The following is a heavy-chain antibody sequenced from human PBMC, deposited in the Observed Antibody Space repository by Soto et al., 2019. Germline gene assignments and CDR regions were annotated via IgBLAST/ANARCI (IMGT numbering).Heavy chain of an antibody. CDR1: GDSISTSSYY. D-gene: IGHD6-13*01. J-gene: IGHJ1*01. V-gene: IGHV4-39*02. CDR3: ARIASSGYLKT. CDR2: IYYSGAT. Sequence: SETLSLTCDVSGDSISTSSYYWGWIRQPPGKGLEWIASIYYSGATYYNPSLQSRVTISVDTSNNRFSLTLSSLTAADTAVYFYARIASSGYLKTWGQGSLVTVSS.